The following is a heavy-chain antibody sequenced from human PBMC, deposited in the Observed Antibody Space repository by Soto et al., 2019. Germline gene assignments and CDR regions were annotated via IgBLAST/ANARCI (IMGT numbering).Heavy chain of an antibody. CDR2: IYHSGST. J-gene: IGHJ3*02. CDR3: ARDALDI. CDR1: GGSLSSYNW. V-gene: IGHV4-4*02. Sequence: QVQLQESGPGLVKPSGTLSLTCAVSGGSLSSYNWWSWVRQPPGKGWEWIGEIYHSGSTNYNPSLTSRVTMSMDKSNNQVFLVLNSVTAADTAVYYCARDALDIWGQGTVVTVSS.